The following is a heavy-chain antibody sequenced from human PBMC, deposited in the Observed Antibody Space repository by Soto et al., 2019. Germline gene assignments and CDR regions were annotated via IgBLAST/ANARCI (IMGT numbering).Heavy chain of an antibody. J-gene: IGHJ6*02. Sequence: EVQLLDSGGGLVQPGGSLRLSCAAFVFTFRSYALSWVRQAPEQGLELVSAMSGSGDRTYYADSVKGRFTISRDNSKNTLYLQMNSLRAEDTAVYYCASPIVVLAVMDSDYYYYGMDVWGQGTAVTVSS. V-gene: IGHV3-23*01. CDR1: VFTFRSYA. CDR2: MSGSGDRT. D-gene: IGHD2-2*01. CDR3: ASPIVVLAVMDSDYYYYGMDV.